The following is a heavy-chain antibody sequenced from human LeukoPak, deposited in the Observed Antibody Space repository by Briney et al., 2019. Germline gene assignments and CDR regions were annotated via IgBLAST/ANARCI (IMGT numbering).Heavy chain of an antibody. V-gene: IGHV1-18*01. J-gene: IGHJ4*02. D-gene: IGHD5-24*01. Sequence: ASVKVSCKASGYTFTSYDINWVRQATGQGLEWMGWISAYNGNTNYAQKLQGRVTMTTDTSTSTAYMELRSLRSDDTAVYYCARDEGGWLPPGSNWGQGTLVTVSS. CDR2: ISAYNGNT. CDR1: GYTFTSYD. CDR3: ARDEGGWLPPGSN.